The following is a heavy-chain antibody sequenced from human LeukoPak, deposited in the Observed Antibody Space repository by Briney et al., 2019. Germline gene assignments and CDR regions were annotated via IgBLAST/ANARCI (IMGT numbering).Heavy chain of an antibody. CDR3: ARGRRSGGSCYSDY. V-gene: IGHV1-2*06. D-gene: IGHD2-15*01. Sequence: ASVKVSCKASGYTFTGYYMHWVRQAPGQGVEWMGRINHKSGGTNYAQKFQGRVNLTRDTSHSTAYTELSRLRSEDTAVYYCARGRRSGGSCYSDYWGQGTLVTVSS. CDR1: GYTFTGYY. CDR2: INHKSGGT. J-gene: IGHJ4*02.